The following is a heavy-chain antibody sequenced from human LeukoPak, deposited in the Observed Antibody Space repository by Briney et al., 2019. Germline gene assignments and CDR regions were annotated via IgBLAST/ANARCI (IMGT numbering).Heavy chain of an antibody. CDR2: INPSSGRT. D-gene: IGHD1-26*01. CDR1: GYTFTSYY. J-gene: IGHJ4*02. CDR3: ARVGARLTFDY. Sequence: GASVKVSCKASGYTFTSYYMHWVRQAPGQGLEWMGVINPSSGRTSYAQKVQGRVTMTRDTSTSTVYMELSSLRSEDTAVYYCARVGARLTFDYWGQGTLVTVSS. V-gene: IGHV1-46*01.